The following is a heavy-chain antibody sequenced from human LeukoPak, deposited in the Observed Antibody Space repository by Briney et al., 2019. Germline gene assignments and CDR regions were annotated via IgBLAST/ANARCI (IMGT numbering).Heavy chain of an antibody. V-gene: IGHV3-7*01. Sequence: GGSLRLSCAAAGFTFSRHWMSWVRQTKGKGLECVAKIREDGSEKHYVDSVKGRFTISRDNAKDSLYLQMTSLRAEDTAVYYCARDYTGGWNDYWGQGTLVTVSS. J-gene: IGHJ4*02. D-gene: IGHD7-27*01. CDR1: GFTFSRHW. CDR2: IREDGSEK. CDR3: ARDYTGGWNDY.